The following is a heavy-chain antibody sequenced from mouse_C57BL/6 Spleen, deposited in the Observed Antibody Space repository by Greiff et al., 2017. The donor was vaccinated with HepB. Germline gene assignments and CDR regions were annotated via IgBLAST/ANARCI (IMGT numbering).Heavy chain of an antibody. CDR1: GFNIKDDY. Sequence: EVQLVESGAELVRPGASVKLSCTASGFNIKDDYMHWVKQRPEQGLEWIGWIDPENGDTEYASKFQGKATITADTSSNTAYLQLSSLTSEDTAVYYCTYYGSSLYAMDYWGQGTSVTVSS. V-gene: IGHV14-4*01. D-gene: IGHD1-1*01. CDR3: TYYGSSLYAMDY. CDR2: IDPENGDT. J-gene: IGHJ4*01.